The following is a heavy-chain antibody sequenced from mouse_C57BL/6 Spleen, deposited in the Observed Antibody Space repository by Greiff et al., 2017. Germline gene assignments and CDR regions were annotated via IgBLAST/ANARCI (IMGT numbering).Heavy chain of an antibody. V-gene: IGHV1-82*01. CDR1: GYAFSSSW. CDR2: IYPGDGDT. D-gene: IGHD2-4*01. CDR3: ARRDDYDGTLDY. J-gene: IGHJ2*01. Sequence: VKLMESGPELVKPGASVKISCKASGYAFSSSWMNWVKQRPGKGLEWIGRIYPGDGDTNYNGKFKGKATLTADKSSSTAYMQLSSLTSEDSAVYFCARRDDYDGTLDYWGQGTTLTVSS.